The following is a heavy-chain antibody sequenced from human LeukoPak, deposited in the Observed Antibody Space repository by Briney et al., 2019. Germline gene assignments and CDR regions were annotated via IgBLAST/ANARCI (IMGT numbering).Heavy chain of an antibody. V-gene: IGHV3-7*01. J-gene: IGHJ3*02. CDR2: IKPDGIDK. Sequence: PGGSLRLSCVGSGFTFRNHWVNWVRQSPQNGLEWVANIKPDGIDKYYVDSARGRFTVSRDNAKNSAFLQMNSLRAEDTAIYYCATINAQTFDIWGQGTLVSVSS. CDR1: GFTFRNHW. CDR3: ATINAQTFDI. D-gene: IGHD5-24*01.